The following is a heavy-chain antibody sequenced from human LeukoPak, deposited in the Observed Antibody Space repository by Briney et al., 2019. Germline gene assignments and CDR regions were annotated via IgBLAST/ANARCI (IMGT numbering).Heavy chain of an antibody. CDR1: GGSFRGYY. CDR3: ASANQRGYSYGTFDY. CDR2: INHSGST. J-gene: IGHJ4*02. Sequence: SETLSLTCAVYGGSFRGYYWSWIRQPPGKGLEWIGEINHSGSTNYNPSLKSRVTISVDTSKNQFSLKLSSVTAADTAVYCASANQRGYSYGTFDYWGQGTLVTVSS. D-gene: IGHD5-18*01. V-gene: IGHV4-34*01.